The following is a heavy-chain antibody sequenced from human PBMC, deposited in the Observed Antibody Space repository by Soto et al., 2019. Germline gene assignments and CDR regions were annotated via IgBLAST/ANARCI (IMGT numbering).Heavy chain of an antibody. CDR3: ARDREYDFWSGYRPAADDY. D-gene: IGHD3-3*01. Sequence: EVQLVESGGGLVKPGGSLRLSCAASGFTFSSYSMNWVRQAPGKGLEWVSSISSSSSYIYYADSVKGRFTISRDNAKNSLYLQMNSLRAEDTAVYYCARDREYDFWSGYRPAADDYWGQGTLGTVSS. J-gene: IGHJ4*02. V-gene: IGHV3-21*01. CDR1: GFTFSSYS. CDR2: ISSSSSYI.